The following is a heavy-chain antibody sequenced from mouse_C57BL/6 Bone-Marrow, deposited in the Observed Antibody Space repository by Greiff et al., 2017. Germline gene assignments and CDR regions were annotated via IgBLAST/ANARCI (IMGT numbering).Heavy chain of an antibody. Sequence: VQLVESGAELVRPGASVKLSCKASGYTFTSYGISWVKQRTGQGLEWIGEIYPRSGNTYYNEKFKGKATLTADKSSSTAYMELRSLTSEDSAVYFCAPNWDGYWYFDVWGTGTTVTVSS. CDR1: GYTFTSYG. CDR2: IYPRSGNT. CDR3: APNWDGYWYFDV. V-gene: IGHV1-81*01. J-gene: IGHJ1*03. D-gene: IGHD4-1*02.